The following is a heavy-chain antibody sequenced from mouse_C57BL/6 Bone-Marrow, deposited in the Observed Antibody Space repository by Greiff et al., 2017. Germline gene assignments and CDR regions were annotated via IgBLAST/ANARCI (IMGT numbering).Heavy chain of an antibody. CDR1: GFSFTSYG. CDR2: IWRGGST. CDR3: AIVYYGNYGFDY. V-gene: IGHV2-5*01. Sequence: VKVVESGPGLVQPSQSLSITCTVSGFSFTSYGVHWVRQSPGKGLEWLGVIWRGGSTDYNAAFMSRLSITKDNSKSQVFFKMNSLQADDTAIYYCAIVYYGNYGFDYWGQGTTLTVSS. J-gene: IGHJ2*01. D-gene: IGHD2-1*01.